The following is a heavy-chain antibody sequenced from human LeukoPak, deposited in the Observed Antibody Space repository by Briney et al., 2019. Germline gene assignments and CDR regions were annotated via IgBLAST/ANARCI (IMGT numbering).Heavy chain of an antibody. V-gene: IGHV3-43D*03. D-gene: IGHD1-1*01. J-gene: IGHJ4*02. Sequence: PGGSLRLSCAASGFTFDDYAMHWVRQAPGKGLEWVSLISWDGGSTYYADSVKGRFTISRDNSKNSLYLQMNSLRAEDTAVYYCAKVEGASKASVYWGQGALVTVSS. CDR1: GFTFDDYA. CDR2: ISWDGGST. CDR3: AKVEGASKASVY.